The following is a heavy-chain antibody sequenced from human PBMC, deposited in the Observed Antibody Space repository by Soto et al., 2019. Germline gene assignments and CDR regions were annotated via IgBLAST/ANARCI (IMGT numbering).Heavy chain of an antibody. V-gene: IGHV3-23*01. CDR3: AKQQGPGTPYYYAMDV. D-gene: IGHD1-1*01. CDR2: LSGSGGAT. Sequence: EVQLLEAGGGLVQFGGSQRLSCAASGFTFSSYAMSWVRQAPGKGLEWVSSLSGSGGATYYAASVKGRFTISRDNSKNTVYLQMNNLGADDTAVYYCAKQQGPGTPYYYAMDVWGQGTAVTVSS. CDR1: GFTFSSYA. J-gene: IGHJ6*02.